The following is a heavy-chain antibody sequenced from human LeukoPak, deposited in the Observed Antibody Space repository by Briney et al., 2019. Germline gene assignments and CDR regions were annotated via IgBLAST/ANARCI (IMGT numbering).Heavy chain of an antibody. CDR3: AEGATKEGEPFDY. V-gene: IGHV1-69*05. CDR2: IIPIFGTA. Sequence: SVKVSCKASGGTFSSYAISWVRQAPGQGLEWMGRIIPIFGTANYAQKFQGRVTITTDESTSTAYMELSSLRSEDTAVYYCAEGATKEGEPFDYWGQGTLVTVSS. CDR1: GGTFSSYA. J-gene: IGHJ4*02. D-gene: IGHD1-26*01.